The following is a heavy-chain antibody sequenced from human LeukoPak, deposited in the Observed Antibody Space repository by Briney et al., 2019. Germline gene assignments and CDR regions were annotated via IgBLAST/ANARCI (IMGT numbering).Heavy chain of an antibody. D-gene: IGHD3-22*01. V-gene: IGHV3-30-3*01. CDR2: ISYDGSNE. CDR1: GFTFSNYA. CDR3: ARDPHYYDINSYLYYFDY. Sequence: GGSLRLSCAASGFTFSNYAMHWVRQAPGKGLEWVALISYDGSNEYYADSVKGRFTISRDNSKNTLHLQMNSLRAEDTAVYYCARDPHYYDINSYLYYFDYWGQGTLVTVSS. J-gene: IGHJ4*02.